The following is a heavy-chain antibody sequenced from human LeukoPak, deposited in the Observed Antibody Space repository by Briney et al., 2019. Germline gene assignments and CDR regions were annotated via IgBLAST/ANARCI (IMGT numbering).Heavy chain of an antibody. V-gene: IGHV4-34*01. CDR1: GGSFSGYY. CDR3: AREKVDTAMATIDS. D-gene: IGHD5-18*01. CDR2: INHSGST. J-gene: IGHJ4*02. Sequence: SETLSLTCAVYGGSFSGYYWSRLRQPPGKGLEWIGEINHSGSTNYNPSLKSRVTISVDTSKNQFSLKVSSVTAADTAVYYCAREKVDTAMATIDSWGQGTLVTVSS.